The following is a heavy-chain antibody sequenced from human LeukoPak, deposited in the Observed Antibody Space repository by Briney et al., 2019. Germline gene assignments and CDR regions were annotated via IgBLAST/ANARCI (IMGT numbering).Heavy chain of an antibody. CDR2: INHSGST. D-gene: IGHD3-3*01. CDR3: ARLRLKYYDFWSGYSQGAFDI. CDR1: GGSFSGYY. V-gene: IGHV4-34*01. J-gene: IGHJ3*02. Sequence: SETLSLTCAVYGGSFSGYYWSWIRQPPGKGLEWFGEINHSGSTNYNPSLKSRVTISVDTSKNQFSLKLSSVTAADTAVYYCARLRLKYYDFWSGYSQGAFDIWGQGSMVTVSS.